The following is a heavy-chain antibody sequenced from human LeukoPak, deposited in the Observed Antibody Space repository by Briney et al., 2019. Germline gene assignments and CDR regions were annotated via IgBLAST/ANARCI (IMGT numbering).Heavy chain of an antibody. J-gene: IGHJ4*02. Sequence: GGSLRLSCAACGFTFSSYAMSWVPEAPGKGREWVSAISGSGGSTYYADSVKGRFTISRDNSKNTLYLQMNSLRAEDTAVYYCGRDYYDSSGYYLETFFDYWGQGTLVTVSS. CDR3: GRDYYDSSGYYLETFFDY. V-gene: IGHV3-23*01. CDR1: GFTFSSYA. D-gene: IGHD3-22*01. CDR2: ISGSGGST.